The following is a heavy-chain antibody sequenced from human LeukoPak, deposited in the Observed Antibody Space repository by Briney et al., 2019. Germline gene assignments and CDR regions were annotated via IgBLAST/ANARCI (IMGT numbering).Heavy chain of an antibody. CDR2: TNHSGIT. V-gene: IGHV4-34*01. CDR3: ARSDYYDSSGRDY. J-gene: IGHJ4*02. CDR1: GGSFSGDY. D-gene: IGHD3-22*01. Sequence: SETLSLTCAVSGGSFSGDYWRWIRQPPGKGLEWIGETNHSGITNYNPSLKSRLTISVETSKNQFSLKLSSVTAADTAVYYCARSDYYDSSGRDYWGQGTLVTVSS.